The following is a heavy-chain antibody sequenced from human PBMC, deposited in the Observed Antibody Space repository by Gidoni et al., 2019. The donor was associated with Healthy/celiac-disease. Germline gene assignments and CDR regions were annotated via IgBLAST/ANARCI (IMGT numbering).Heavy chain of an antibody. V-gene: IGHV1-69*04. D-gene: IGHD5-12*01. J-gene: IGHJ6*02. CDR1: GGTFSSYA. CDR2: IIPILGIA. Sequence: QVQLVQSGAEVKKPGSSVKVSCKASGGTFSSYAISWVRQAPGQGLEWMGRIIPILGIANYAQKFQGRVTITADKSTSTAYMELSSLRSEDTAVYYCAREVVATPLGGHIAYYYYGMDVWGQGTTVTVSS. CDR3: AREVVATPLGGHIAYYYYGMDV.